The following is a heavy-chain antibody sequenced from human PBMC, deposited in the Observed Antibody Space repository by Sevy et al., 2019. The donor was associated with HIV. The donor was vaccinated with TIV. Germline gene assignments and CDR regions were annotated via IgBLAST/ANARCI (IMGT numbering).Heavy chain of an antibody. V-gene: IGHV3-23*01. CDR3: AKAPQAPPLRVGELLSSNYGMDV. Sequence: GGSLRLSCAASGFTFNSYAMSWVRQAPGKGLEWVSAISGSGGSTYYADSVKGRFTISRDNSRNTLYLQMNSLGAEDMAVYYWAKAPQAPPLRVGELLSSNYGMDVWGQGTMVTVSS. J-gene: IGHJ6*02. D-gene: IGHD3-10*01. CDR2: ISGSGGST. CDR1: GFTFNSYA.